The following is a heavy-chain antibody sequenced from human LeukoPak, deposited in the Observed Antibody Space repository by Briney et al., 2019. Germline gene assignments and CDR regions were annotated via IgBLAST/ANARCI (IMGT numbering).Heavy chain of an antibody. CDR2: ISSSGSII. CDR1: GFTFSSYE. Sequence: GGSLRLSCAASGFTFSSYEMNWVRQAPGKGLEWVSYISSSGSIIYYADAMKGRFTISRENAKNSLYLQMNSLRAGDTAVYYCARGSHDSSGYLSFDIWGQGTMVTVSS. V-gene: IGHV3-48*03. CDR3: ARGSHDSSGYLSFDI. J-gene: IGHJ3*02. D-gene: IGHD3-22*01.